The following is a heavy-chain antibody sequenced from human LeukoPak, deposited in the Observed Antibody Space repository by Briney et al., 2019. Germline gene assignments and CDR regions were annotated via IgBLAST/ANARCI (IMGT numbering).Heavy chain of an antibody. J-gene: IGHJ4*02. CDR2: INPSVSST. CDR3: AKGYCTGASCYVLDS. D-gene: IGHD2-15*01. V-gene: IGHV1-46*01. CDR1: GYDFTTNY. Sequence: RPGASVKVSCKASGYDFTTNYIHWVRQAPGQGLEWMGTINPSVSSTTYGQRFRGRVTMTRDTSTATVCMDLGSLTSEDTAIYYCAKGYCTGASCYVLDSWGQGTLVTVSS.